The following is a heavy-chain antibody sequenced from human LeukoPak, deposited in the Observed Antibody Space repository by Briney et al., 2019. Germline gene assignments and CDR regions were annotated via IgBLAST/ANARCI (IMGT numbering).Heavy chain of an antibody. V-gene: IGHV3-48*03. CDR2: ISGSGKNI. J-gene: IGHJ4*02. CDR1: GFTFSNYE. D-gene: IGHD1-14*01. CDR3: ASGMIECDY. Sequence: GGSLRLSCAPSGFTFSNYEMNWVRQAPGKGLEWVSYISGSGKNIYYADSVKGRFTIPRDNAKNSVYLQMNILRVEDTAVYYCASGMIECDYWGQGTLVTVSS.